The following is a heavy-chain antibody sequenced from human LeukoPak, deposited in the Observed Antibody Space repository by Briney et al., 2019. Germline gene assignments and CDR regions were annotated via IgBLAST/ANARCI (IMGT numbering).Heavy chain of an antibody. CDR3: VRGDYYDSSGYLVDAFDI. Sequence: PSETLSLTCTVSGGSISSYYWSWIRQPAGKGLEWIGRIYTSGSTNYNPSLKSRVTISVDKSKNQFSLKLSSVTAADTAVYSCVRGDYYDSSGYLVDAFDIWGPGTKVTGSS. CDR2: IYTSGST. V-gene: IGHV4-4*07. J-gene: IGHJ3*02. CDR1: GGSISSYY. D-gene: IGHD3-22*01.